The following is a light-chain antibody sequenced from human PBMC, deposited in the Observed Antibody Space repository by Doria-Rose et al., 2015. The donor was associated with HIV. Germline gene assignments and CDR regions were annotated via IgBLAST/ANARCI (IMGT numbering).Light chain of an antibody. CDR1: QSFSSTY. CDR3: HQYGTSWT. V-gene: IGKV3-20*01. Sequence: TQSPGTLSLPPGERATLSCRASQSFSSTYLAWYQQKPGQAPSLLIYDGSTRATGIPDRFSASGSGTDFTLTINRLEPEDFALYYCHQYGTSWTFGRGTKVEI. J-gene: IGKJ1*01. CDR2: DGS.